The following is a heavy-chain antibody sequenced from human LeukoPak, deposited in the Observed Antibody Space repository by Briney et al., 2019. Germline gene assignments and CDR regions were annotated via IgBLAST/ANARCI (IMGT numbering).Heavy chain of an antibody. J-gene: IGHJ4*02. Sequence: GGSLRLSCAVSGITLSNYGMSWVRQAPGKGLEWVGVIRSKAYGGTTDCAASVKGRFTISRDDSKSIAYLQMNSLKTEDTAVYYCTRTAYFDYWGQGTLVTVSS. CDR2: IRSKAYGGTT. V-gene: IGHV3-49*04. CDR1: GITLSNYG. CDR3: TRTAYFDY.